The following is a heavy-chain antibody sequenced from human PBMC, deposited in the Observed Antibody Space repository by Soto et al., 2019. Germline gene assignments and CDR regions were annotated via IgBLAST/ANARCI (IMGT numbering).Heavy chain of an antibody. CDR3: AKRMSGQPDAFDI. CDR1: GFTFSTYA. J-gene: IGHJ3*02. CDR2: ISGTGGST. Sequence: QAGGSLRLSCAASGFTFSTYAMSWVRQAPGEGLEWVSVISGTGGSTYHADSVKGRFIISRDNSKNTLYVQLNSLRAEDTAVYYCAKRMSGQPDAFDIWGQGTMVTVSS. V-gene: IGHV3-23*01. D-gene: IGHD2-15*01.